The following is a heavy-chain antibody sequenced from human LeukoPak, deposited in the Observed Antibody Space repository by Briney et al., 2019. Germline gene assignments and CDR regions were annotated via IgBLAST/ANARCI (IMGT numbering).Heavy chain of an antibody. D-gene: IGHD4-11*01. CDR3: AREIAYSNSGMDV. CDR1: GFTFSRYS. V-gene: IGHV3-48*01. Sequence: GGSLRLSCAASGFTFSRYSMNCVRQAAGKGLEWVSYIRSSSRTKYYADSVKGRITISRDNAKNSLYLQMNSLRAEDTALYYCAREIAYSNSGMDVWGEGTTVTVSA. J-gene: IGHJ6*04. CDR2: IRSSSRTK.